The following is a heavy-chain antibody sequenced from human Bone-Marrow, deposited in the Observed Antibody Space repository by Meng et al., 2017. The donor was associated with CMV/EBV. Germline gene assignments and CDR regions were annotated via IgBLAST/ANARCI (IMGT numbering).Heavy chain of an antibody. CDR2: ITPKLGIT. CDR3: ARGKGYGDDGYRGSNWFDP. Sequence: SVKVSCKASGGNFKTYTITWVRQAPGQGLEWVGRITPKLGITNYSPKFNGRLNLIADQSTRTAYMELNSLRSEDTAIYYCARGKGYGDDGYRGSNWFDPWGHGTLVTVSS. CDR1: GGNFKTYT. V-gene: IGHV1-69*02. J-gene: IGHJ5*02. D-gene: IGHD5-12*01.